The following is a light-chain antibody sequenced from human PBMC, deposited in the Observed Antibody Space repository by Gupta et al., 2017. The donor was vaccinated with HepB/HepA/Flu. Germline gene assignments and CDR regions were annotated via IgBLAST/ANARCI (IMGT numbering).Light chain of an antibody. Sequence: DIQMTQSPSSLSASVGDRVTITCRASQAISNYLAWYQQKPGKVPRLLIYAASTLQSGVPSRFSGSGSGTDFTLTISSLQPEDVATYYCQKDNSAPFTFGGGTXVEIK. V-gene: IGKV1-27*01. CDR3: QKDNSAPFT. CDR1: QAISNY. CDR2: AAS. J-gene: IGKJ4*01.